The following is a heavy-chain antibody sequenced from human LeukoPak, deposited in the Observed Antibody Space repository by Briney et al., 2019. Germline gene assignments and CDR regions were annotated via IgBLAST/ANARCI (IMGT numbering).Heavy chain of an antibody. CDR3: VMPPNGSGTARGAFDI. J-gene: IGHJ3*02. Sequence: ASVKVSCKASGYTFTSYGISWVRQAPGQGLEWMGWISTYNGDTNYAQKLQGRVTMTTDTSTSTVYMELSSLRSEDTAVYYCVMPPNGSGTARGAFDIWGQGTMVTVFS. CDR2: ISTYNGDT. V-gene: IGHV1-18*01. CDR1: GYTFTSYG. D-gene: IGHD3-10*01.